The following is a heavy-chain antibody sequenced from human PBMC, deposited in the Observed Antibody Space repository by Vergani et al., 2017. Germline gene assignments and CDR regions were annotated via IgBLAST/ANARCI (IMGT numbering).Heavy chain of an antibody. CDR1: GGSISSYY. CDR3: ARGLMPTMVRGVNWFDP. Sequence: QVQLQESGPGLVKPSQTLSLTCTVSGGSISSYYWSWIRQPPGKGLEWIGYIYYSGSTNYNPSLKSRVTISVDTSKNQFSLKLSSVTAADTAVYYCARGLMPTMVRGVNWFDPWGQGTLVTVSS. V-gene: IGHV4-59*01. D-gene: IGHD3-10*01. J-gene: IGHJ5*02. CDR2: IYYSGST.